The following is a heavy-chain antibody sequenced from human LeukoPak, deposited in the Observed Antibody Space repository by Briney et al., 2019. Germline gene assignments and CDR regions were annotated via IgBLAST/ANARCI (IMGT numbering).Heavy chain of an antibody. Sequence: SQTLSLTCTVSGGSMSGYFWSWIRQPPGKGLEWIGYIYYSGSTNYNPSLKSRVTISVDTSKNQFSLKLSSVTAADTAVYYCARSITSSWYGDFQHWGQGTLVTVSA. CDR1: GGSMSGYF. D-gene: IGHD6-13*01. J-gene: IGHJ1*01. CDR2: IYYSGST. V-gene: IGHV4-59*01. CDR3: ARSITSSWYGDFQH.